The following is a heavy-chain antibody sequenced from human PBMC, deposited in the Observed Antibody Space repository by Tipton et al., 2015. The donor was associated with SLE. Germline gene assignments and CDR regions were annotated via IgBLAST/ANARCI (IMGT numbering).Heavy chain of an antibody. CDR3: ARHPDFWSGQRWFDP. Sequence: TLSLTCTVSGVSISSGYYWGWIRQPPGKGLEWIGNIHHSGETFYNPTLKSRVTFSVDTSKNQFSLKLSSVTAADTAVYYCARHPDFWSGQRWFDPWGQGTLVTVSS. V-gene: IGHV4-38-2*02. J-gene: IGHJ5*02. CDR2: IHHSGET. CDR1: GVSISSGYY. D-gene: IGHD3-3*01.